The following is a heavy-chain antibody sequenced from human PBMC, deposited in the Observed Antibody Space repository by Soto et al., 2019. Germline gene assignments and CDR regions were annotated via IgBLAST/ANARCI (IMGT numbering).Heavy chain of an antibody. J-gene: IGHJ6*02. CDR3: AKDQRYCSGGSCYSVTYGMDV. Sequence: GGSLRLSCAASGFTFSSYGMHWVRQAPGKGLEWVAVISYDGSNKYYADSVKGRFTISRDNSKNTLYLQMNSLRAEDTAVYYCAKDQRYCSGGSCYSVTYGMDVWGQGTTVTVSS. D-gene: IGHD2-15*01. CDR1: GFTFSSYG. CDR2: ISYDGSNK. V-gene: IGHV3-30*18.